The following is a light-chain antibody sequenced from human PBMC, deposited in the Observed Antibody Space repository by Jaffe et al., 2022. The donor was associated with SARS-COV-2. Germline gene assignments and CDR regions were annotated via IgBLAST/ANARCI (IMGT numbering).Light chain of an antibody. CDR3: QVWDSSSVL. CDR1: KIGSKS. Sequence: SYVLTQPPSVSVAPEQTARITCGGNKIGSKSVHWYQQKPGQAPVLVVYDDNDRPSGIPERFSGSNSGNTATLSISRVEAGDEADYYCQVWDSSSVLFGGGTKLTVV. CDR2: DDN. V-gene: IGLV3-21*02. J-gene: IGLJ3*02.